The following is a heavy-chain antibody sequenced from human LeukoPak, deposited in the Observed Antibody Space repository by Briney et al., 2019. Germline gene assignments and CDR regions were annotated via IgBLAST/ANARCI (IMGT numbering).Heavy chain of an antibody. D-gene: IGHD3-22*01. Sequence: GGSLRLSCAASGFAFSSYAMSWVRQAPGKGLEWVSAISGSGGSTYYADSVKGRFTISRDNSKSTLYLQMNSLRAEDTAVYYCAKLYYYDSSGYYYPPGAFDIWGQGTMVTVSS. CDR2: ISGSGGST. V-gene: IGHV3-23*01. CDR1: GFAFSSYA. J-gene: IGHJ3*02. CDR3: AKLYYYDSSGYYYPPGAFDI.